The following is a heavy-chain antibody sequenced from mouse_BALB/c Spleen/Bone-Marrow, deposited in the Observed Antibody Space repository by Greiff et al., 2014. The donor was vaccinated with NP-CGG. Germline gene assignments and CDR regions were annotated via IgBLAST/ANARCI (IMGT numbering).Heavy chain of an antibody. CDR3: ARSGSSSGYSDY. D-gene: IGHD1-1*01. CDR2: ISSGSSTI. CDR1: GFTFSSFA. V-gene: IGHV5-17*02. J-gene: IGHJ2*01. Sequence: EVKLMESGGGLMQPGGSRKLSCAASGFTFSSFAMHWVRQAPEKGLEWVAYISSGSSTIYYADTVMGRFTISRDNPKNTLFLQMTSLRSEDTAMYYCARSGSSSGYSDYWGQGTTLTVSS.